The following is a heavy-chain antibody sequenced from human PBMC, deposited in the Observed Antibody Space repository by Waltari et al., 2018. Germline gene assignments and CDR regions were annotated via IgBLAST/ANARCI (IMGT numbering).Heavy chain of an antibody. J-gene: IGHJ4*02. CDR3: ARDGIGGAHLDY. Sequence: VQLVQSGAEAKKPEASVKVSCQASGYTFNDYYIYWVRRAPGQGLEWVGYINPKLGGTAFDQKVRGRVTMTSDTSISTADMELSGLTSDDTAVYYCARDGIGGAHLDYWGQGTLVTVSS. D-gene: IGHD1-26*01. CDR2: INPKLGGT. V-gene: IGHV1-2*02. CDR1: GYTFNDYY.